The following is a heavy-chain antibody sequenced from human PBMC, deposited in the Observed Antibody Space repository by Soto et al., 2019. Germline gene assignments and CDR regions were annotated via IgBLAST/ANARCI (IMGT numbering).Heavy chain of an antibody. CDR1: GGSISSYY. D-gene: IGHD2-2*01. CDR3: ARHGDCSSTSCYRGTDWFDP. CDR2: IYYSGST. V-gene: IGHV4-59*01. J-gene: IGHJ5*02. Sequence: ASETLSLTCTVSGGSISSYYWSWIRQPPGKGLEWIGYIYYSGSTNYNPSLKSRVTISVDTSKNQFSLKLSSVTAADTAVYYCARHGDCSSTSCYRGTDWFDPWGQGTLVTVSS.